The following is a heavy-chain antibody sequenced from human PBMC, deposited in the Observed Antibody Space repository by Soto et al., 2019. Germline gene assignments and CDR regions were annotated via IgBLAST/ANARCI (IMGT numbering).Heavy chain of an antibody. Sequence: PSETLSLTRTVSGGSIGSFCCRWIRQSPWGTLEWIGYIYARRATTYNPSLESRITMSVDIPKNEFSLDLTSVTAADTAVYYCARSHSFDGSIYHYYFDFWGQGTLVTVS. D-gene: IGHD3-3*02. CDR1: GGSIGSFC. CDR2: IYARRAT. J-gene: IGHJ4*02. V-gene: IGHV4-59*01. CDR3: ARSHSFDGSIYHYYFDF.